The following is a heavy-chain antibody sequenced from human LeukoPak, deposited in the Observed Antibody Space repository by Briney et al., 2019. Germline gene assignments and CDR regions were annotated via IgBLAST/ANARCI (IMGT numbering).Heavy chain of an antibody. CDR1: DGSFSGYY. V-gene: IGHV4-34*01. D-gene: IGHD2-2*03. CDR2: INHSGST. CDR3: ARGRWKMDIVVVPAARFDY. Sequence: SETLSLTCAVYDGSFSGYYWSWIRQPPGKGLEWIGEINHSGSTNYNPPLKSRVTISVDTSKNQFSLKLSSVTAADTAVYYCARGRWKMDIVVVPAARFDYWGQGTLVTVSS. J-gene: IGHJ4*02.